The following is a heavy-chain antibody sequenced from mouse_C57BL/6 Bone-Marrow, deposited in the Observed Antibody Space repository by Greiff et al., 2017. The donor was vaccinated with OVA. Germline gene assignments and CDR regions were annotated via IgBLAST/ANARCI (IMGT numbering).Heavy chain of an antibody. CDR3: ARYSNYVAWFAY. CDR2: IYPGSGST. Sequence: QVQLQQPGAELVKPEASVKMSCKASGYTFTSYWITWVKQRPGQGLEWIGDIYPGSGSTNYNEKFKSKATLTVDTSSSTAYMQLSSLTSEDSAVYSCARYSNYVAWFAYWGQGTLVTVSA. V-gene: IGHV1-55*01. D-gene: IGHD2-5*01. J-gene: IGHJ3*01. CDR1: GYTFTSYW.